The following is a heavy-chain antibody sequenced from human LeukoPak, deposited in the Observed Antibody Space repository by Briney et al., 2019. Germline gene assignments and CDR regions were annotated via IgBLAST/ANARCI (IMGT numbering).Heavy chain of an antibody. V-gene: IGHV3-23*01. Sequence: WGSLRLSCAASRFTFSSYAMTWVRQAPGKGLEWVSSISNSGGRAYYADSVKGGFTISKDTSKTMLLMQMNSLRAEDTAVYDWAKAISPFFSSGWYYFDYWGQGTLVTVSS. CDR3: AKAISPFFSSGWYYFDY. CDR1: RFTFSSYA. CDR2: ISNSGGRA. J-gene: IGHJ4*02. D-gene: IGHD6-19*01.